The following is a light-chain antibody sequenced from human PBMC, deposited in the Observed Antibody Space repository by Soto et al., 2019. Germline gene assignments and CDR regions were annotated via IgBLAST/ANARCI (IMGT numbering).Light chain of an antibody. CDR3: SLYAGSNNFEYV. CDR1: SSDVGGYNY. V-gene: IGLV2-8*01. CDR2: EVS. J-gene: IGLJ1*01. Sequence: QSALTQPPSASGSPGQSVTISCTGTSSDVGGYNYVSWYQQHPGKAPKLMIYEVSKRPSGVPDRFSGSKSGNTASLTVSGLQAEDEADYYCSLYAGSNNFEYVFGTGTKVTVL.